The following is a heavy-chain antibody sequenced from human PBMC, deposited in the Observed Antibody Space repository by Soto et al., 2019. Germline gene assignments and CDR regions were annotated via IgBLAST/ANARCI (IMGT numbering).Heavy chain of an antibody. J-gene: IGHJ4*02. Sequence: QVQLVESGGGLVKPGGSLRLSCAASGFTFSDYYMTWFRQAPGKGLEWLSCFSTTGSYTNYADSVKGRFTISRDNAENSLYLQMDSLRGEDTAVYYCARIVGARLNDYWGQGTLVTVS. D-gene: IGHD1-26*01. CDR1: GFTFSDYY. V-gene: IGHV3-11*05. CDR2: FSTTGSYT. CDR3: ARIVGARLNDY.